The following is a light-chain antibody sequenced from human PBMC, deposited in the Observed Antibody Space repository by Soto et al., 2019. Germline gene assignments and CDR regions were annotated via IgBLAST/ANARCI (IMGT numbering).Light chain of an antibody. Sequence: DIQMTQSPSSLSASVGDRVTITCRASQSISSYLNWYQQKPEKAPKLLIYAASSLQSGVPSRFSGSGSGTDFTLTSSSLQPKDFATYYCEQTYSTPYTFCQGTKLEIK. CDR1: QSISSY. V-gene: IGKV1-39*01. J-gene: IGKJ2*01. CDR3: EQTYSTPYT. CDR2: AAS.